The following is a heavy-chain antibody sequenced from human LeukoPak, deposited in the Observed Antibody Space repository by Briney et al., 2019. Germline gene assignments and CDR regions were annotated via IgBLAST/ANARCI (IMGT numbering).Heavy chain of an antibody. CDR3: ATLNQGGSGTINWFDP. D-gene: IGHD3-10*01. CDR1: GYTLTELS. J-gene: IGHJ5*02. CDR2: FDPEDGET. V-gene: IGHV1-24*01. Sequence: ASVKVSCKVSGYTLTELSMHWVRQAPGKGREWMGGFDPEDGETIYAQKFQGRVTMTEDTSTDTAYRELSSLRSEDTAVYYCATLNQGGSGTINWFDPWGQGTLVTVSS.